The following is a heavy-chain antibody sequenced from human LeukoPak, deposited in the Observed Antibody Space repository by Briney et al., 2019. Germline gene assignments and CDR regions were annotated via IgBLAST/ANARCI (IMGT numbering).Heavy chain of an antibody. J-gene: IGHJ4*02. V-gene: IGHV4-31*03. CDR2: IYYSGST. CDR3: ATTRDSSGYYVDY. Sequence: SQTLSLTCTVSGGSISSGGYYWSWIRQHPGKGLEWIGYIYYSGSTYYNPSLKSRVTISVDTSKNQFSLKLSSVTAADTAVYYCATTRDSSGYYVDYWGQGTLVTVSS. CDR1: GGSISSGGYY. D-gene: IGHD3-22*01.